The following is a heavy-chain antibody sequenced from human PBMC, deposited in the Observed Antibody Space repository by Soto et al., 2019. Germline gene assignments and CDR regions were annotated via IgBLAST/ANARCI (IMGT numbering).Heavy chain of an antibody. CDR3: ARSYNDYGCFDD. J-gene: IGHJ4*02. D-gene: IGHD4-17*01. Sequence: EVQLVESGGGLVHPGGTLKLSCAASGFAFSFYSMNWVRQAPGKGLEWVSYISCSSRTTSYADSVKGRFTISRDTAKKSLFQQMNSLTDEDTAVYYCARSYNDYGCFDDWGQGALVTVSP. CDR2: ISCSSRTT. CDR1: GFAFSFYS. V-gene: IGHV3-48*02.